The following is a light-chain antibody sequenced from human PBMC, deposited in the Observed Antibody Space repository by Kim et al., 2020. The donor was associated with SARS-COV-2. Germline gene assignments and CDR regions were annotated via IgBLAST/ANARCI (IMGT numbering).Light chain of an antibody. J-gene: IGLJ3*02. CDR3: SSYTSSSRV. Sequence: VPSITISCTGTIIGVSGYTYVSWYQQHPGKALKLMIYDVNKRPSGVSNPFSVSKTDNTASLTFSGLQAEDEADYYCSSYTSSSRVFGGGTQLTVL. CDR2: DVN. V-gene: IGLV2-14*04. CDR1: IIGVSGYTY.